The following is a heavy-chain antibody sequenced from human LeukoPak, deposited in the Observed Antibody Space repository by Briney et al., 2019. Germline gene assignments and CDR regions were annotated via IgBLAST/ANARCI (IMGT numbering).Heavy chain of an antibody. D-gene: IGHD2-2*02. CDR3: ARASPELGYCSSTSCYNYYYMDV. CDR1: GFTFSSYA. J-gene: IGHJ6*03. CDR2: ISGSGGST. Sequence: GGSLRLSCAASGFTFSSYAMSWVRQAPGKGLEWVSAISGSGGSTYYADSVKGRFTISRDNSKNTLYLQMNSLRAEDTAVYYCARASPELGYCSSTSCYNYYYMDVWGKGTTVTVSS. V-gene: IGHV3-23*01.